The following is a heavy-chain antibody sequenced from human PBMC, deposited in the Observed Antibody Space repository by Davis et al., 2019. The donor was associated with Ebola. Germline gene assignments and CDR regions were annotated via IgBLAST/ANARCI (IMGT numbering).Heavy chain of an antibody. CDR2: INMDGSRT. V-gene: IGHV3-74*01. Sequence: PGGSLRLSCAASGFTFSSYWMHWVRQAPGKGLVWVSRINMDGSRTNYAASVKGRFTISRDNAKNTLSLQMNSLRAEDTAVYYYARVAYGDSWRWFDPWGQGTLVTVSS. D-gene: IGHD4-17*01. CDR1: GFTFSSYW. CDR3: ARVAYGDSWRWFDP. J-gene: IGHJ5*02.